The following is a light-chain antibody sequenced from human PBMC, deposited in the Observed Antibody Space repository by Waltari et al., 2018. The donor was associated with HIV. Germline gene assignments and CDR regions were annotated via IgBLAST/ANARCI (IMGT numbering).Light chain of an antibody. CDR3: QSFDSNNQV. CDR2: EHN. V-gene: IGLV6-57*01. J-gene: IGLJ2*01. CDR1: SGSIASKS. Sequence: NFMLTQPHSVSESPGRTITISFPRSSGSIASKSVPWYQQRPGSSPTTVIDEHNHRPSGVPARFSGSIDSSSNSASLTISGLKTEDEADYYCQSFDSNNQVFGGGTKLTVL.